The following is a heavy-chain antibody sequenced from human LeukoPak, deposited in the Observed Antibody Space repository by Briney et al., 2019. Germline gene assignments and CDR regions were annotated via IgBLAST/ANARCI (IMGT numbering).Heavy chain of an antibody. CDR3: ARQTTVATDC. J-gene: IGHJ4*02. Sequence: GGSLRLSRAASGFTFSSYGMHWVRQAPGKGLEWVALIWFDGSNKHYADSVKGRFTISRDNSNNTLYLQMNSLRVEDTAVYYRARQTTVATDCWGQGTLVTVSS. CDR2: IWFDGSNK. D-gene: IGHD4-23*01. V-gene: IGHV3-33*01. CDR1: GFTFSSYG.